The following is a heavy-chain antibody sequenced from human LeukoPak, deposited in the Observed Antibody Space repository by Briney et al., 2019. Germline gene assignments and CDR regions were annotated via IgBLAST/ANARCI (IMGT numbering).Heavy chain of an antibody. CDR3: ARDELIAVPGIIDN. CDR2: ITSPGSTI. CDR1: GFAFTAYA. V-gene: IGHV3-48*01. Sequence: GGSLRLSCAASGFAFTAYAMNWVRQAPGKGLEWLSYITSPGSTIYYADSVKGRFTISRDNAKNSLYLQMNSLTTEDTAVYYCARDELIAVPGIIDNWGQGTLGTVSS. D-gene: IGHD6-19*01. J-gene: IGHJ4*02.